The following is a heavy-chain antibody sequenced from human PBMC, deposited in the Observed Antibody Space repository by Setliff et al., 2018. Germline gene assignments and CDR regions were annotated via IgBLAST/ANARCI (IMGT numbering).Heavy chain of an antibody. D-gene: IGHD2-15*01. CDR2: IYYSGST. V-gene: IGHV4-59*01. CDR1: GGSISSYY. Sequence: SETLSLTCTVSGGSISSYYWSWIRQPPGKGLEWIGYIYYSGSTNYNPSLKSRVTISVDTPKNQFSLKLSSVTAADTAVYYCARRGKYSSLVWGQGTLVTVSS. J-gene: IGHJ4*02. CDR3: ARRGKYSSLV.